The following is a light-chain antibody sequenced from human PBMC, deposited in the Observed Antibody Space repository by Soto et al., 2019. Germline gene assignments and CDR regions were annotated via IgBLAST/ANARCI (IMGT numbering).Light chain of an antibody. Sequence: DIQMTQSPSSLSASVGDRVTITCRASQSITTFLNWYQQKPGKAPKVLIHAASTLESGVPSRFSGSGSGTDFTLTISSLQPEHFATYYCQQSYSTLMYTFGQGTKLEIK. V-gene: IGKV1-39*01. CDR1: QSITTF. CDR2: AAS. J-gene: IGKJ2*01. CDR3: QQSYSTLMYT.